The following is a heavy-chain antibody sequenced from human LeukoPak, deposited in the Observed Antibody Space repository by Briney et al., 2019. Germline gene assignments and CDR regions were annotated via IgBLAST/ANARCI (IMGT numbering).Heavy chain of an antibody. V-gene: IGHV4-59*01. CDR3: ARGGLSGFPTCIDT. J-gene: IGHJ5*02. D-gene: IGHD5-12*01. CDR1: GGSINSYF. CDR2: IYYSGST. Sequence: SETLSLTCTVSGGSINSYFWSWIRQSPGKGLEWIGYIYYSGSTNYNPSLKSRLTISLDTSRTRFSLKLSSVTAADTAVYYCARGGLSGFPTCIDTWGQGTLVTVYS.